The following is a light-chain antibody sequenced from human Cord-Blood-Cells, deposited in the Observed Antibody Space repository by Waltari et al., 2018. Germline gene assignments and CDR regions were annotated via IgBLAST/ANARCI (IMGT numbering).Light chain of an antibody. CDR3: MQALQTPYS. J-gene: IGKJ2*03. V-gene: IGKV2-28*01. Sequence: VMTQSPLSLPVPAGEPASLSCRSRQSLLHSNGYNYLDWYLQKPGQSPQLLIYLGSNRASGVPDRFSGSGSGTDFTLKISRVEAEDVGVYYCMQALQTPYSFGQGTKLEIK. CDR2: LGS. CDR1: QSLLHSNGYNY.